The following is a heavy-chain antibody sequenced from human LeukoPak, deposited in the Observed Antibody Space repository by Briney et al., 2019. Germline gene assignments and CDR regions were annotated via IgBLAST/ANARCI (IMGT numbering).Heavy chain of an antibody. CDR1: GGSFSGYY. CDR3: ARTYYYDSSGYYALDV. V-gene: IGHV4-34*01. Sequence: SETLSLTCAVYGGSFSGYYWSWIRQPPGKGREWIGEINHSGSTNYNPSLKSRVTISVDTSKNQFSLKLSSVTAADTAVYYCARTYYYDSSGYYALDVWGQGTTVTVSS. J-gene: IGHJ6*02. CDR2: INHSGST. D-gene: IGHD3-22*01.